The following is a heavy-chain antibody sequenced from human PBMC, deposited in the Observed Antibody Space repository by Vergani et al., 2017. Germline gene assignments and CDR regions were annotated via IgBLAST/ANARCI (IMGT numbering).Heavy chain of an antibody. CDR3: ARAPKGGNADY. J-gene: IGHJ4*02. V-gene: IGHV4-39*01. CDR2: IYYSGST. CDR1: CGSISSSSYY. Sequence: QLQLQESGPGLVKPSETLSLTCTVSCGSISSSSYYWGWIRQPPGKGLEWIGSIYYSGSTYYNPSLKSRVTISVDTSKNQFSLKLSSVTAADTTVYYCARAPKGGNADYWGQGTLVTVSS. D-gene: IGHD4-23*01.